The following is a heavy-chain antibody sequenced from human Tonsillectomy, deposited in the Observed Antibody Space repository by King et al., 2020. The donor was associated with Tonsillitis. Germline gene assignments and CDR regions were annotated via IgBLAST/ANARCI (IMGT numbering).Heavy chain of an antibody. CDR2: ISSSGSTI. CDR1: GFTFSDYY. Sequence: QLVQSGGGLVKPGGSLRLSCAASGFTFSDYYMSWIRQAPGKGLEWVSYISSSGSTIYYADSVKGRFTLSRDNAKNSLYLQMNSLRAEDTAVYYCARDRPASPYVLLWFGADYWGQGTLVTVSS. D-gene: IGHD3-10*01. CDR3: ARDRPASPYVLLWFGADY. V-gene: IGHV3-11*01. J-gene: IGHJ4*02.